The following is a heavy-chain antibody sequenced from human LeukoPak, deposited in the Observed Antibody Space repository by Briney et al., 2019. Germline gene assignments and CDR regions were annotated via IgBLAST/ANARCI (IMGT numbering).Heavy chain of an antibody. Sequence: SETLSLTCAVYGGSFSGYYWSWIRQPPGKGLEWIGEINHSGSTNYNPSLKSRVTISVDTSKNQFSLKLSSVTAADTAVYYCASVAPQSMCNWFDPWGQGTLVTVSP. CDR2: INHSGST. CDR3: ASVAPQSMCNWFDP. V-gene: IGHV4-34*01. CDR1: GGSFSGYY. D-gene: IGHD5-12*01. J-gene: IGHJ5*02.